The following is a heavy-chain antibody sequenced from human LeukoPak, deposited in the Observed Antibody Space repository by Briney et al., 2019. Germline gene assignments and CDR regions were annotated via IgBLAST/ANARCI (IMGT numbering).Heavy chain of an antibody. CDR2: IYPADSDT. V-gene: IGHV5-51*01. Sequence: GESLKISCKGSGYSFTSYWMGWVRQMPGKGLEWMGIIYPADSDTRFSPSFQGQVTISVDKSINTAYLQWSSLKASDTAMYYCARGPDWYFDLWGRGTLVTVSS. CDR1: GYSFTSYW. CDR3: ARGPDWYFDL. J-gene: IGHJ2*01.